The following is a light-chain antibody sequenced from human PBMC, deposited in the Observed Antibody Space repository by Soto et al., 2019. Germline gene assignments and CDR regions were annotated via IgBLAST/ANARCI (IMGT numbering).Light chain of an antibody. CDR3: QQYETFSPWT. Sequence: DIQMTQSPSTLSASIGDSVTITCRASQRIDTWLAWYQQKPGTAPKLLIYQATILQSGVPSRFSGSGSGTEFTLAISSLQPDDFATYYCQQYETFSPWTFGQGTKVDIK. CDR2: QAT. CDR1: QRIDTW. J-gene: IGKJ1*01. V-gene: IGKV1-5*03.